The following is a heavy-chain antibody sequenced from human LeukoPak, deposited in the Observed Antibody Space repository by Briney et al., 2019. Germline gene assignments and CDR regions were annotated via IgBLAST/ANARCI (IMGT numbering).Heavy chain of an antibody. CDR1: GYTFTSYD. Sequence: ASVKVSCKASGYTFTSYDINWVRQATGQGLEWMGWMNPNSGNTGYAQNFQCRVTMTRNTSISTAYMELSSLRSEDTAVYYCASQADIAAAGNDYWGQGTLVTVSS. D-gene: IGHD6-13*01. J-gene: IGHJ4*02. CDR2: MNPNSGNT. CDR3: ASQADIAAAGNDY. V-gene: IGHV1-8*01.